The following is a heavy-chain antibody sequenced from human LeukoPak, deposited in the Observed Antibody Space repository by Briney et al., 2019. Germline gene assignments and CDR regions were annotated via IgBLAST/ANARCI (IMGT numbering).Heavy chain of an antibody. CDR2: ISSSGSTI. V-gene: IGHV3-11*01. D-gene: IGHD6-19*01. J-gene: IGHJ3*02. CDR1: GFSFSDYY. Sequence: GGSLTLTCAASGFSFSDYYLSWIRQAPGKGLEWVSYISSSGSTIYYADSVKGRFTISMDNAKNSLYLQMNSLRAEDTAVYYCAREVGQWPVRDAFDIWGQGIMVTVSS. CDR3: AREVGQWPVRDAFDI.